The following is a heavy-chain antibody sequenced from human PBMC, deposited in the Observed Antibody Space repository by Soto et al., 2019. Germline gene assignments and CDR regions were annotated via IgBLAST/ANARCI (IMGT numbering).Heavy chain of an antibody. Sequence: EVQLAESGGGLAQPGGSLRLSCAASGFTLSGYAMDWVRQAPGKGLEYVSGISSNGVGTYYANSVQGRFTISRDNSKSTVYLQMASLRPKDMAVYYCARRARPDFYYMDVCGTGTTVSDCS. D-gene: IGHD6-6*01. J-gene: IGHJ6*03. CDR1: GFTLSGYA. CDR2: ISSNGVGT. V-gene: IGHV3-64*01. CDR3: ARRARPDFYYMDV.